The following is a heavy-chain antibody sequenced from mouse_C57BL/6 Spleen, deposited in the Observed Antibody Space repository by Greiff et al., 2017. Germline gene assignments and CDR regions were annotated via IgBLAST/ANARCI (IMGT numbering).Heavy chain of an antibody. J-gene: IGHJ2*01. CDR2: IWSGGST. CDR3: AREGESFDY. V-gene: IGHV2-2*01. CDR1: GFSLTSYG. Sequence: VKLMESGPGLVQPSQSLSITCTVSGFSLTSYGVHWVRQSPGKGLEWLGVIWSGGSTDDNAAFISRLSISKDNSKSQVFFKMNSLQADDTAIYYCAREGESFDYWGQGTTLTVSS.